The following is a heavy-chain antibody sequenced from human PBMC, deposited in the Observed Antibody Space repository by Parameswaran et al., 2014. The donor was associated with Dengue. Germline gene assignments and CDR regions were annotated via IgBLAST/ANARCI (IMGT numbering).Heavy chain of an antibody. Sequence: PGASVKVSCKASGYTFTSYGISWVRQAPGQGLEWMGWISAYNGNTNYAQKLQGRVTMTTDTSTSTAYMELRSLRSDDTAVYYCARSELLWFGELLSWPLYYYYGMDVWGQGTTVTVSS. CDR3: ARSELLWFGELLSWPLYYYYGMDV. V-gene: IGHV1-18*01. J-gene: IGHJ6*02. CDR1: GYTFTSYG. CDR2: ISAYNGNT. D-gene: IGHD3-10*01.